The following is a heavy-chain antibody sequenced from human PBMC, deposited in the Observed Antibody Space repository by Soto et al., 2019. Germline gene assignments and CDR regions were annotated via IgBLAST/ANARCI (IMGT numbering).Heavy chain of an antibody. CDR3: ARHAPMTPVFDP. CDR1: GGSISSSSYY. J-gene: IGHJ5*02. Sequence: QLQLQESGPGLVKPSETLSLTCTVSGGSISSSSYYWGWIRQPPGKGLEWIGSIYYSGSTYYNPSLKSRVXIXVXXSKNQFSLKLSSVTAADTAVYYCARHAPMTPVFDPWGQGTLVTVSS. D-gene: IGHD4-17*01. V-gene: IGHV4-39*01. CDR2: IYYSGST.